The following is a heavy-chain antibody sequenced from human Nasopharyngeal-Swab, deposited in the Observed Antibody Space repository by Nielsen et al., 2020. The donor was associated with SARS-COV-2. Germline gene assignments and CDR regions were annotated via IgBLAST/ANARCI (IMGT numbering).Heavy chain of an antibody. CDR3: AREGEYGAYDATDY. Sequence: SVKVSCKTSGDTFTNSAISWVRQAPGQGLEWMGGIVPALGLSNYAQKFRGRVTISADRSTTTSYLELSSLRSEDTAIYYCAREGEYGAYDATDYWGQGTLVTVSS. J-gene: IGHJ4*02. CDR2: IVPALGLS. V-gene: IGHV1-69*10. CDR1: GDTFTNSA. D-gene: IGHD5-12*01.